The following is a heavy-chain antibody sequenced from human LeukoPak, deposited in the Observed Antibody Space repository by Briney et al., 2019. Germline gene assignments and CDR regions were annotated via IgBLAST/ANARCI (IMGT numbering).Heavy chain of an antibody. D-gene: IGHD3-16*01. CDR1: GYTFTGYY. V-gene: IGHV1-2*02. J-gene: IGHJ3*02. CDR3: ATDVDHHEITGKGLVDI. Sequence: GASVKVSCKASGYTFTGYYMHWVRQAPGQGLGWMGWINPNRGGTNYAQKFQGRVTLTMDTSISTAYMELSRLRSDDTAVYYDATDVDHHEITGKGLVDIWGQGTMVTVSS. CDR2: INPNRGGT.